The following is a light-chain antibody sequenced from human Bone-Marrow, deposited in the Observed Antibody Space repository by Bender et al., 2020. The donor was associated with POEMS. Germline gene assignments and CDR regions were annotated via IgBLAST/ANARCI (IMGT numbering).Light chain of an antibody. Sequence: HSALTQPASVSASPGQSITISCTGTDSDIDAYNHVSWYQQYAGKAPRLIIYAVSSRASGISDRFSGSKSGNTASLTISGLLADDEADYYCASYRTGGHYVFGSGTRVTVL. CDR2: AVS. CDR3: ASYRTGGHYV. V-gene: IGLV2-14*03. J-gene: IGLJ1*01. CDR1: DSDIDAYNH.